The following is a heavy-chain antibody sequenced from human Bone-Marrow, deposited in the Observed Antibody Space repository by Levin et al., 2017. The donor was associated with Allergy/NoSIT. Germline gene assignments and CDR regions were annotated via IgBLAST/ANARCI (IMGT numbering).Heavy chain of an antibody. D-gene: IGHD5-24*01. V-gene: IGHV3-7*01. J-gene: IGHJ5*02. CDR1: RFTFSNSW. CDR3: ARDQFRRATIGARWFDP. CDR2: IKEDGSEK. Sequence: GGSLRLSCAASRFTFSNSWMSWVRQAPGKGLEWVANIKEDGSEKYYVDSVKGRFTISRDNAKNSLFVQMNSLRVEDTAVYYCARDQFRRATIGARWFDPWGQGTLVTVSS.